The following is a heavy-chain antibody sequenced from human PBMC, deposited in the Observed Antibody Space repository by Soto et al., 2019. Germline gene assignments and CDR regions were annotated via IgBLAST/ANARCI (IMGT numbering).Heavy chain of an antibody. Sequence: QVQLQESGPGLVKPSETLSLTCTVSGGSISTFYWSWIWQPPGKGLEWIGYNYASGTPNYNPSLKSRVTISIDTSKNQFSLNLSSVTAADTAVYYCARSSGSCSPFYYGMDFWGQETTVTVSS. J-gene: IGHJ6*02. V-gene: IGHV4-59*01. CDR2: NYASGTP. CDR1: GGSISTFY. CDR3: ARSSGSCSPFYYGMDF. D-gene: IGHD1-26*01.